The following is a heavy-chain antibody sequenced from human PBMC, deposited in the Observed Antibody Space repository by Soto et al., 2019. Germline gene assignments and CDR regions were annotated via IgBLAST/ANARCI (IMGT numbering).Heavy chain of an antibody. CDR2: INSVASYV. Sequence: QLVESGGGLVKPGGSLRVSCAASRFAFSSYSMHWVRQAPMKGLEWVASINSVASYVYYADSVEGRFTISRDNAKNSVYLQMNSLRAEDTAVYYCTRARSSFTRGRTRGPYGGLDVWGQGTTVLVS. V-gene: IGHV3-21*01. CDR1: RFAFSSYS. CDR3: TRARSSFTRGRTRGPYGGLDV. J-gene: IGHJ6*02. D-gene: IGHD3-10*01.